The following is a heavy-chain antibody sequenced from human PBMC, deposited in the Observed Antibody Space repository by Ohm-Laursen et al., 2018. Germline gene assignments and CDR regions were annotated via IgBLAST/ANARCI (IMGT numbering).Heavy chain of an antibody. Sequence: TLSLTCTVSGDSISSYYWSWIRQPAGKGLEWIGRIYTSGSTNYNPSLKSRVTMSVDTSKNQFSLKLSSVTAADTAVYYCASAHSSGYSVWYYWGQGTLVTVSS. J-gene: IGHJ4*02. CDR2: IYTSGST. D-gene: IGHD3-22*01. CDR1: GDSISSYY. CDR3: ASAHSSGYSVWYY. V-gene: IGHV4-4*07.